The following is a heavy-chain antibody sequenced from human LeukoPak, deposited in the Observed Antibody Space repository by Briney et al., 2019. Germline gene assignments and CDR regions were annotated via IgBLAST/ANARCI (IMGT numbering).Heavy chain of an antibody. CDR2: IYHSGST. V-gene: IGHV4-38-2*02. D-gene: IGHD5-24*01. CDR3: ARPTIALLAFDI. CDR1: GYSISSGYY. J-gene: IGHJ3*02. Sequence: SETLSLTCTVSGYSISSGYYWGWIRQPPGKGLEWIGSIYHSGSTYYNPSLKSRVTISVDTSKNQFSLKLSSVTAADTAVYYCARPTIALLAFDIWGQGTMVTVSS.